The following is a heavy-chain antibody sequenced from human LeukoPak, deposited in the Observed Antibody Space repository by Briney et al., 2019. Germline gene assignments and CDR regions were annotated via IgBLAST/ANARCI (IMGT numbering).Heavy chain of an antibody. Sequence: SETLSLTCTVSGGSISSGSYYWSWIRQPAGKGLEWIGRIYTSGSTNYNPPLKSRVTISVDTSKNQFSLKLSSVTAADTAVYYCARGAHDSSGYYYEFVFYFDYWGQGTLVTVSS. V-gene: IGHV4-61*02. D-gene: IGHD3-22*01. CDR2: IYTSGST. J-gene: IGHJ4*02. CDR1: GGSISSGSYY. CDR3: ARGAHDSSGYYYEFVFYFDY.